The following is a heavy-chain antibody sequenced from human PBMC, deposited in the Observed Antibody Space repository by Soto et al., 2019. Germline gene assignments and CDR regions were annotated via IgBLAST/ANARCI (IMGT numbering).Heavy chain of an antibody. CDR3: AREDSSGAFDI. Sequence: GASVKVSCKASGYTFTGYYMHWVRQAPGQGLEWMGWINPNSGGTNYAQKFQGWVTMTRDTSISTAYMELRSLRSDDTAVYYCAREDSSGAFDIWGQGTMVTVSS. CDR2: INPNSGGT. J-gene: IGHJ3*02. V-gene: IGHV1-2*04. CDR1: GYTFTGYY. D-gene: IGHD5-18*01.